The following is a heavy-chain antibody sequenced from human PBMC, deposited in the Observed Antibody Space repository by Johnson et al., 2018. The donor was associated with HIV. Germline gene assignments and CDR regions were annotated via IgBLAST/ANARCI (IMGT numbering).Heavy chain of an antibody. D-gene: IGHD6-6*01. Sequence: VQLVESGGGLVKPGGSLRLSCAASGFTFSNAWMSWVRQAPGKGLEWVGRIKSKTDGGTTYYADSVKGRFTISRDNSKNTLYLQMNSLRAEDTAVNDCAKGAGPQLGYAFDILGQGTMVTVSS. V-gene: IGHV3-15*01. CDR2: IKSKTDGGTT. J-gene: IGHJ3*02. CDR1: GFTFSNAW. CDR3: AKGAGPQLGYAFDI.